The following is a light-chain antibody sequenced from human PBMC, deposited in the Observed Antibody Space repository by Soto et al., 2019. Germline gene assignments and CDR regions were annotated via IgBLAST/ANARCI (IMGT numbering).Light chain of an antibody. CDR2: AAS. Sequence: IQLTQSPSSLSASVGDRVTITCRASQGISSYLAWYQQKPGKAPKLLIYAASTLQSGVPSRFSGSGSGTDFTLTISNLEPEDSAVYYCQQRSIWPLTFGGGTKVDIK. CDR3: QQRSIWPLT. CDR1: QGISSY. V-gene: IGKV1-9*01. J-gene: IGKJ4*01.